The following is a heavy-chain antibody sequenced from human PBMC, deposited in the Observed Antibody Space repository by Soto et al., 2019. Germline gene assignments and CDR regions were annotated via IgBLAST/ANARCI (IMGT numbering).Heavy chain of an antibody. J-gene: IGHJ5*02. CDR3: TRDASRDSSARGWFDP. Sequence: GGSLRLSCAASEFTFRSFTMNWVRQAPGKGLEWVSTISSNSAYIYYTDALRGRFTISRDNAKNSLHLQMNSLRAEDTAVYYCTRDASRDSSARGWFDPWGPGDLVTVSS. D-gene: IGHD6-13*01. CDR1: EFTFRSFT. V-gene: IGHV3-21*01. CDR2: ISSNSAYI.